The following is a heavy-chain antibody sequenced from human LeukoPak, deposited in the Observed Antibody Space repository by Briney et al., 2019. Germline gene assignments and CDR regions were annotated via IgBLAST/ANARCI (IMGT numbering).Heavy chain of an antibody. CDR3: ARPHSSSYNSDPFDS. D-gene: IGHD6-6*01. CDR2: IWYDGSNK. J-gene: IGHJ5*01. V-gene: IGHV3-33*01. Sequence: GGSLRLSCAASGFTFSSYGMHWVRQAPGKGLEWVAGIWYDGSNKYYADSVKGRFTISRDNSKNTLYLQMNSLRAEDTAVYYCARPHSSSYNSDPFDSWGRGTLVTVSS. CDR1: GFTFSSYG.